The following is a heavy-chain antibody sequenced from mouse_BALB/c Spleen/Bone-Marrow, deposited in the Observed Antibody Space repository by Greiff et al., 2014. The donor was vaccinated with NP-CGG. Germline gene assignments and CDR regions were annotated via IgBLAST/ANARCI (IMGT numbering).Heavy chain of an antibody. CDR1: GFTFSSYG. V-gene: IGHV5-6*01. CDR3: ARPYDFGAWFAY. J-gene: IGHJ3*01. D-gene: IGHD2-4*01. CDR2: ICSGGSYT. Sequence: EVQLVESGGDLVKPGGSLKLSCAASGFTFSSYGMSWVRQTPDKRLEWVATICSGGSYTYYPDNLKGRSTISRDNSKNTLYLQKSSLMSADTAVYYCARPYDFGAWFAYWGQGTLVTVSA.